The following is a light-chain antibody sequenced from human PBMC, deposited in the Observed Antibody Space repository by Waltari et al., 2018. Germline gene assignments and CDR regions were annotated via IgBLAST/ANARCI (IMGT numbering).Light chain of an antibody. Sequence: VVTQSPATLSVSPGNTVTLPCRASQRVNTNLAWYQQKPGQAPRLLIFAASTRAPGIPSRSGGSGSGTEFTLTITSLQFEDVGVYFCQQYHKWPPGGFGGGTKVEIE. V-gene: IGKV3-15*01. CDR2: AAS. J-gene: IGKJ4*01. CDR1: QRVNTN. CDR3: QQYHKWPPGG.